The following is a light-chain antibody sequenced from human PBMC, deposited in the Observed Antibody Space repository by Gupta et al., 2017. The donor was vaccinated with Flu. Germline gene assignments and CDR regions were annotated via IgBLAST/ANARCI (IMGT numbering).Light chain of an antibody. CDR3: QEYKSDPFS. CDR2: AAS. V-gene: IGKV1-16*01. J-gene: IGKJ3*01. CDR1: QYIRNY. Sequence: DIQMTQSPSSLSASVGDRVTITCRASQYIRNYLVWFQQKPGKAPKLLIYAASSLQSGVPSRFSGTGSGTDFTLTISSLQPEDFATYYCQEYKSDPFSFGPGTRLDIE.